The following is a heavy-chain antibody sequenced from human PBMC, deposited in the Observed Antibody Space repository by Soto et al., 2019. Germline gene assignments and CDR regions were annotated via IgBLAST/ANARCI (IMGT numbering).Heavy chain of an antibody. CDR3: ARDLPYSRAYYYYDMDV. CDR1: GFTFSSYA. J-gene: IGHJ6*02. V-gene: IGHV3-23*01. CDR2: ISGSGGST. Sequence: HPGGSLRLSCAASGFTFSSYAMNWVRQAPGKGLEWVSTISGSGGSTSYADSVKGRFTISRDNSKNTLYLQMNSLRADDTAVYYCARDLPYSRAYYYYDMDVWGQGTTVTVSS. D-gene: IGHD6-13*01.